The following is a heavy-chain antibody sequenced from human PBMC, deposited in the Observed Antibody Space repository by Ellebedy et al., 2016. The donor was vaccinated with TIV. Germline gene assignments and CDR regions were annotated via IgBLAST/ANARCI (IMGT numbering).Heavy chain of an antibody. J-gene: IGHJ4*02. CDR3: ATDAGDHPYSSIIAF. CDR1: GGSTSSYY. D-gene: IGHD6-13*01. CDR2: ISYSGST. V-gene: IGHV4-59*01. Sequence: SETLSLTCTVSGGSTSSYYWSWIRQPPGKGLEWIGYISYSGSTIYNPSLKSRVTLSLDTPKNQFSLKLSSVTAADTAVYYCATDAGDHPYSSIIAFWGQGTLVTVSS.